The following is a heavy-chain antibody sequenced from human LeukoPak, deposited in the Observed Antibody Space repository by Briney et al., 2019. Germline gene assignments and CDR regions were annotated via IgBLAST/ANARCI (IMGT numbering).Heavy chain of an antibody. CDR1: GGSTSSSNFY. CDR3: ARGRLHYDILTGYGVWRHLYFDY. V-gene: IGHV4-39*01. CDR2: IHYSGNT. D-gene: IGHD3-9*01. J-gene: IGHJ4*02. Sequence: MASETLSLTCTVSGGSTSSSNFYWGWIRQPPGMGLEWIGGIHYSGNTYYNPSLKSRVTISIDTSKNQFSLKLSSVTAADTAVYYCARGRLHYDILTGYGVWRHLYFDYWGQGTLVTVSS.